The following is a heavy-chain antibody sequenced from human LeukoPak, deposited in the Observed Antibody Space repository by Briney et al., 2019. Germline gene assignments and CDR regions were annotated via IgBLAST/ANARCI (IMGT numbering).Heavy chain of an antibody. V-gene: IGHV4-34*01. D-gene: IGHD6-13*01. Sequence: SETLSLTCAVYGGSFSGYYWSWIRQPPGKGLEWIGEINHSGSTNYNPSLKSRVTISVDTSKNQFSLKLSSVTAADTAVYYCARDNERLAAAGLKSQFDPWGQGTLVTVSS. CDR3: ARDNERLAAAGLKSQFDP. J-gene: IGHJ5*02. CDR2: INHSGST. CDR1: GGSFSGYY.